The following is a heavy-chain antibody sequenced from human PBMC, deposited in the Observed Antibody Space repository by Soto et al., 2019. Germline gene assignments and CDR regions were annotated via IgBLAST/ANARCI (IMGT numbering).Heavy chain of an antibody. CDR1: VDIVSSNSAA. CDR3: ARDYYYDSSGYPNYFDY. CDR2: TYYRSKWYN. D-gene: IGHD3-22*01. V-gene: IGHV6-1*01. Sequence: SQTLSLTCAISVDIVSSNSAAWNWIRQSPSRGLEWLGRTYYRSKWYNDYAVSVKSRITINPDTSKNQFSLQLNSVTPEDTAVYYCARDYYYDSSGYPNYFDYWGQGTLVTVSS. J-gene: IGHJ4*02.